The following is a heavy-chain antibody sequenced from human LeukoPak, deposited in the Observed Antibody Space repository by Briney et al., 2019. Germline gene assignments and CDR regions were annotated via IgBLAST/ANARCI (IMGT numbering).Heavy chain of an antibody. Sequence: SETLSLTCTVSGGSISSGDYYWSWIRQPPGKGLEWIGYIYYSGSTYYNPSLKSRVTISVDTSKNQFSLKLSSVTAADTAVYYYARDLYGGKEDYWGQGTLVTVSS. CDR1: GGSISSGDYY. J-gene: IGHJ4*02. D-gene: IGHD4-23*01. CDR2: IYYSGST. V-gene: IGHV4-30-4*08. CDR3: ARDLYGGKEDY.